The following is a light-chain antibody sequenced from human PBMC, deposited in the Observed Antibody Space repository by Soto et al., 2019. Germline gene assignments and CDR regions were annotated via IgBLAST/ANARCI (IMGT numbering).Light chain of an antibody. J-gene: IGLJ3*02. CDR1: SSDVGGYNY. CDR2: DVS. V-gene: IGLV2-11*01. Sequence: QSALTQPRSVSGSPGQSVTISCTGTSSDVGGYNYVSWYQQHPGKAPKLMIYDVSKRPSGVPDRFSGSKSGNTASLTISGLQAEDEADYYCCSYAGSYTLWVFGGGTKLNVL. CDR3: CSYAGSYTLWV.